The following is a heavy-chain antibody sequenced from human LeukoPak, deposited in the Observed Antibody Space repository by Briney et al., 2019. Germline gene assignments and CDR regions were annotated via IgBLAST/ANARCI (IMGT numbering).Heavy chain of an antibody. D-gene: IGHD6-13*01. CDR2: IYYSGST. J-gene: IGHJ5*02. Sequence: PSETLSLTCTVSGGSISSYYWSWIRQPPGKGLEWIGYIYYSGSTNYNPSLKSRVTISVDTSKNQFSLKLSSVTAADTAVYYCARIIAAAGTDWFDPWGQGTLVTVSP. V-gene: IGHV4-59*08. CDR1: GGSISSYY. CDR3: ARIIAAAGTDWFDP.